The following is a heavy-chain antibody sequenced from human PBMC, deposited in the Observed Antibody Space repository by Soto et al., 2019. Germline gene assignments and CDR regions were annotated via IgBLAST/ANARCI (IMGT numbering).Heavy chain of an antibody. Sequence: EVQLLESGGGLVQPGGSLRLSCAASGFTFSNFAMFWVRQAPGKGLEWVSSISRTGGAAHYADSVNGRFTISRDNSKNTLFLQMDSLRAEDTAVYYCAKAYDYIWGSYPSKLDYWGQGTLVTVSS. CDR1: GFTFSNFA. CDR3: AKAYDYIWGSYPSKLDY. J-gene: IGHJ4*02. CDR2: ISRTGGAA. V-gene: IGHV3-23*01. D-gene: IGHD3-16*02.